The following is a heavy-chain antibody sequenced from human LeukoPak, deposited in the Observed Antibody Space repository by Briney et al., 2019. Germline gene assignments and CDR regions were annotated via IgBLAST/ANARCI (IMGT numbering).Heavy chain of an antibody. CDR3: ARGRYCSSTSCLMDV. CDR1: GGSFSGYY. D-gene: IGHD2-2*01. CDR2: INHSGST. J-gene: IGHJ6*03. V-gene: IGHV4-34*01. Sequence: SETLSLTCAVYGGSFSGYYWSWIRRPPGKGLEWIGEINHSGSTNYNPSLKSRVTISVDTSKNQFSLKLSSVTAADTAVYYCARGRYCSSTSCLMDVWGKGTTVTVSS.